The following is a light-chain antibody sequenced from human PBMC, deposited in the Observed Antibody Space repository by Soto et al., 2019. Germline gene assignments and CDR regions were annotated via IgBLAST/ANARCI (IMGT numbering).Light chain of an antibody. V-gene: IGKV1-5*03. CDR1: QSINIW. CDR3: QQYNSYPWT. CDR2: KAS. Sequence: IQITQSPSTLSASVGDRVTFTSLASQSINIWLAWYQQKPGKAPKLLIYKASTLEVGVPSRFSGSGSGTEFTLTISTLQPSDFATYYCQQYNSYPWTCGQGTKVDIK. J-gene: IGKJ1*01.